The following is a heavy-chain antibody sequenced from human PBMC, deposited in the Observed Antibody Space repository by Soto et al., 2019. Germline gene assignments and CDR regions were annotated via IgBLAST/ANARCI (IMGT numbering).Heavy chain of an antibody. D-gene: IGHD6-13*01. J-gene: IGHJ5*02. CDR2: IYWDDGK. CDR1: LLSLSTRGVG. CDR3: AHRRRSISSSWYNWFDP. Sequence: KSGPPRLNPTQTLTLTCTFSLLSLSTRGVGVGWIRQPPGKALEWLALIYWDDGKRYSPSLKSRLTITKDTSKNQVVLTMTNMDPVDTATYYCAHRRRSISSSWYNWFDPWGQGTLVTVSS. V-gene: IGHV2-5*02.